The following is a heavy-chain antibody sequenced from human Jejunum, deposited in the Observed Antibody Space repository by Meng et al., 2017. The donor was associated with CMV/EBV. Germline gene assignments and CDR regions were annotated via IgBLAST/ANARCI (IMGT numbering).Heavy chain of an antibody. D-gene: IGHD2-2*01. CDR3: ARDLVVVPAAMGVYYYYGMDV. J-gene: IGHJ6*02. V-gene: IGHV3-11*04. CDR2: ISSSGSTI. Sequence: YYMSWSRQAPGKGLEWVSYISSSGSTIYYADSVKGRCTISRDNAKNSLYLQMNSLRAEDTAVYYCARDLVVVPAAMGVYYYYGMDVWGQGTTVTVSS. CDR1: YY.